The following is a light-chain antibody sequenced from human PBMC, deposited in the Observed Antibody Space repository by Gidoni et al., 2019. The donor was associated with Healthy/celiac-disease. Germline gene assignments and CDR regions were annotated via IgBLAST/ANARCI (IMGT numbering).Light chain of an antibody. CDR1: SGSIASNY. Sequence: NFMLPQPHSVSESPGQTVTIPCTRSSGSIASNYVQWYQQRPGSSPTTVIYEDNQRPSGVPDRFSCSIDSSSNSASLTISGQKTEDEADYYCQSYDSSTWVFGGGTKLTVL. CDR2: EDN. CDR3: QSYDSSTWV. V-gene: IGLV6-57*01. J-gene: IGLJ3*02.